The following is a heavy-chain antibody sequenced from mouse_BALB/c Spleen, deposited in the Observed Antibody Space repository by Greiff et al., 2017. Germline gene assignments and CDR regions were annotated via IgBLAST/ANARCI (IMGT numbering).Heavy chain of an antibody. V-gene: IGHV5-6*01. J-gene: IGHJ1*01. D-gene: IGHD1-1*01. CDR1: GFTFSSYG. CDR2: ISSGGSYT. CDR3: ARHVDGSSYGYFDV. Sequence: EVKLMESGGDLVKPGGSLKLSCAASGFTFSSYGMSWVRQTPDKRLEWVATISSGGSYTYYPDSVKGRFTISRDNAKNTLYLQMSSLKSEDTAMYYCARHVDGSSYGYFDVWGAGTTVTVSS.